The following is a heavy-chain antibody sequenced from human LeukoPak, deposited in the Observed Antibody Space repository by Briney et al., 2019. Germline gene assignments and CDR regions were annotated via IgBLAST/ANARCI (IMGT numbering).Heavy chain of an antibody. CDR3: AREHRGISARV. CDR1: GYSISSDYY. CDR2: IYHSGST. Sequence: NPSETPSLTCAVSGYSISSDYYWGWIRQPPGKGLEWIGSIYHSGSTYYNPSLKSRVTISVDTSKNQFSLKLSSVTAADTAVYYCAREHRGISARVRGQGTLVTVSS. J-gene: IGHJ4*02. D-gene: IGHD6-25*01. V-gene: IGHV4-38-2*02.